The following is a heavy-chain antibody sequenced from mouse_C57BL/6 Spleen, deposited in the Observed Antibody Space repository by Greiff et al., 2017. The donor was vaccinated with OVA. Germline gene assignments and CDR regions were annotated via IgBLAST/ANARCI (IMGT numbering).Heavy chain of an antibody. CDR1: GYTFTSYW. D-gene: IGHD3-2*02. J-gene: IGHJ3*01. V-gene: IGHV1-69*01. CDR2: IDPSDSYT. Sequence: QVQLQQSGAELVMPGASVKLSCKASGYTFTSYWMHWVKQRPGKGLEWIGEIDPSDSYTNYNQKFKGKSTLTVDKSSSTAYMQLSSLASEDSAVYYCAIDSSGYVGDYWGQGTLVTVSA. CDR3: AIDSSGYVGDY.